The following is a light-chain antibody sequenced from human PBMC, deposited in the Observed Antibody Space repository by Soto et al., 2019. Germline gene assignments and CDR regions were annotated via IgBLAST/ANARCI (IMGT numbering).Light chain of an antibody. V-gene: IGLV2-18*02. Sequence: QSALTQPPSVSGSPGQSVTISCTGSSSDVGRYDRVSWYQQSPGTAPKLIIYEVTNRPSGVPDRFSGSKSGNTASLTISGLQAEDEADFSCSSYTSSSRYIFGTGTKVNVL. CDR2: EVT. CDR1: SSDVGRYDR. CDR3: SSYTSSSRYI. J-gene: IGLJ1*01.